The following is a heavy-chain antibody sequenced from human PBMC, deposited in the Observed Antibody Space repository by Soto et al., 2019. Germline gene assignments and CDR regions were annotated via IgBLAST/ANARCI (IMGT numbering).Heavy chain of an antibody. D-gene: IGHD6-13*01. CDR3: ARGFMMGSSSWYYYYGMDV. CDR2: IWYDGSNK. J-gene: IGHJ6*02. V-gene: IGHV3-33*01. CDR1: GFTFSSYG. Sequence: PGGSLGLGCAASGFTFSSYGMHWVRQAPGKGLEWVAVIWYDGSNKYYADSVNGRFTISRDNSKNTLYLQMNSLRAEDTAVYYCARGFMMGSSSWYYYYGMDVWGQGTTVTVSS.